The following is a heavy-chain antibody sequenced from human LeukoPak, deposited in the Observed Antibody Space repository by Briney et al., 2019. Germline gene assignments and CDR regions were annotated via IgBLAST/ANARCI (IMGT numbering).Heavy chain of an antibody. V-gene: IGHV3-74*01. CDR3: ASRTGVY. CDR1: RFTLSSYW. J-gene: IGHJ4*02. Sequence: GGSLRLSCAASRFTLSSYWMHWVRQAPGKGLVWVSRINTDGSSTNYADSVKGRFTISRDNAMNTLYLQMNNLRAEDTAVYYCASRTGVYWGQGALVSVSS. D-gene: IGHD1-14*01. CDR2: INTDGSST.